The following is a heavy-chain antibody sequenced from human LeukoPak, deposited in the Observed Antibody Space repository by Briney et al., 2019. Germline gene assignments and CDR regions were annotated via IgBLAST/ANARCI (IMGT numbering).Heavy chain of an antibody. J-gene: IGHJ1*01. CDR3: ARAAFGGFRYSQH. Sequence: GASVKVSCKASGGSFSSYAINWVRQAPGQGLEWMGGIIPMFGTANYAQKFQGRVTITADESLNTAYMEVTSLRFEDTALYYCARAAFGGFRYSQHWGQGTLVTVSS. D-gene: IGHD3-9*01. V-gene: IGHV1-69*13. CDR1: GGSFSSYA. CDR2: IIPMFGTA.